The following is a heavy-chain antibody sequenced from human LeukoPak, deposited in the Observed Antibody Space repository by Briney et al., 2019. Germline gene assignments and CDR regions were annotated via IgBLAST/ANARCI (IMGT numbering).Heavy chain of an antibody. CDR1: GFTFSSYA. CDR3: AGCLPHYDFWSGYYRYYYMDV. D-gene: IGHD3-3*01. CDR2: ISGNGGST. V-gene: IGHV3-23*01. Sequence: GGSLRLSCAASGFTFSSYAMSWVRQAPGKGLEWVSAISGNGGSTYYADSVKGRFTISRDNSKNTLYLQMNSLRAEDTAVYYRAGCLPHYDFWSGYYRYYYMDVWGKGTTVTVSS. J-gene: IGHJ6*03.